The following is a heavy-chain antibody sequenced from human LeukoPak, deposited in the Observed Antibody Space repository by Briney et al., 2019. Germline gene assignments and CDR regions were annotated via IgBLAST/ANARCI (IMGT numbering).Heavy chain of an antibody. CDR3: ARLGPFYDSSGYGEYNWFDP. V-gene: IGHV1-3*01. D-gene: IGHD3-22*01. CDR2: IYGGNGNT. Sequence: GASVKVSCKASGYTFTSYAIHWVRQAPGQRLEWMGWIYGGNGNTKFSQKFQGRVTITADESTSTAYMELSSLRSEDTAAYYCARLGPFYDSSGYGEYNWFDPWGQGTLVTVSS. CDR1: GYTFTSYA. J-gene: IGHJ5*02.